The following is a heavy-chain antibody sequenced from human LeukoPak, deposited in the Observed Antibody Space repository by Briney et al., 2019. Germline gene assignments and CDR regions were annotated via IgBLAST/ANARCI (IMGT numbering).Heavy chain of an antibody. CDR2: IYYSGST. Sequence: SETLSLTCTVSGGSISSYYWSWIRQPPGKGLEWIGYIYYSGSTNYNPSLKSRVTISVDTSKNQFSLKLSSVTAADTAVYYCARVPRHYYGSGGHGMDVWGQGTTVTVSS. CDR3: ARVPRHYYGSGGHGMDV. D-gene: IGHD3-10*01. V-gene: IGHV4-59*12. J-gene: IGHJ6*02. CDR1: GGSISSYY.